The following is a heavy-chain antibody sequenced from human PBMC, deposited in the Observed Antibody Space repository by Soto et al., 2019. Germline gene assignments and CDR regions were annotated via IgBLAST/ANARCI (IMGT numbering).Heavy chain of an antibody. Sequence: LRLSCTASGFTFNDYTLSWVRQAPGKGLEWVGFIRSKAYGGTTEYAASVKGRFTISRDDSKSIAYLQMNSLKTEDTTVYYCTAGKLYPSLDFDYWGQGTLVTVSS. J-gene: IGHJ4*02. D-gene: IGHD2-8*01. CDR2: IRSKAYGGTT. CDR3: TAGKLYPSLDFDY. CDR1: GFTFNDYT. V-gene: IGHV3-49*04.